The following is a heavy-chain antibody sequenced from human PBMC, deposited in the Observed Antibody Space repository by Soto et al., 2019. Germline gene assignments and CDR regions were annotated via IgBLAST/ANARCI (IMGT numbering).Heavy chain of an antibody. V-gene: IGHV3-30*18. CDR2: ISYDGSIT. Sequence: QVQLVESGGGVVQPGRSLRLSCAASGFTFSSYGMHWVRQAPGKGLEWVAVISYDGSITYYADSVKGRFTISRDNYKNTLYLQMNSLRAEDTAVYYCAKGEWTLLWLLDYWGQGTLVTVSS. CDR1: GFTFSSYG. CDR3: AKGEWTLLWLLDY. J-gene: IGHJ4*02. D-gene: IGHD5-18*01.